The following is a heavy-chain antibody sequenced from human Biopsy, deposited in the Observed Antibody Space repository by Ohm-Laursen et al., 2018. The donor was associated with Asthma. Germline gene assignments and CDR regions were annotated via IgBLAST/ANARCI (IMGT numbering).Heavy chain of an antibody. CDR2: IAYDGSKK. V-gene: IGHV3-30*18. CDR3: AKGRYKWNDGYYGLDV. J-gene: IGHJ6*02. CDR1: GFTFHNYV. Sequence: SLRLSCSASGFTFHNYVMHWVRQAPGKGLEWVAVIAYDGSKKYYADSVKGRFTISRDNSKNTLYLQMNSLRGEDTAVYYCAKGRYKWNDGYYGLDVWGQGTTVTVSS. D-gene: IGHD1-20*01.